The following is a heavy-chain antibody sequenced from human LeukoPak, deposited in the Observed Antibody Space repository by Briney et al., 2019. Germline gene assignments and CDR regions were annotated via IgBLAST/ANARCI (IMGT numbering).Heavy chain of an antibody. Sequence: PGGSLRLSCAASGFTFSSYGMHWVRQAPGKGLEWVAVISYDGSNKYYADSVKGRFTISRDNTKSTLYLQMNSLRAEDTAVYHCAKKSGDHFHFDFWGQGTLVTVSS. J-gene: IGHJ4*02. D-gene: IGHD2-21*01. CDR1: GFTFSSYG. V-gene: IGHV3-30*18. CDR3: AKKSGDHFHFDF. CDR2: ISYDGSNK.